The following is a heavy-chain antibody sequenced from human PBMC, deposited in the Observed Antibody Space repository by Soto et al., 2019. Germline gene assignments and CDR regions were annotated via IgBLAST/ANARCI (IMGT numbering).Heavy chain of an antibody. D-gene: IGHD3-16*02. J-gene: IGHJ4*02. CDR3: ATDRVTFGGVIVRLGWGNFDY. Sequence: ASVKVSCKVSGYTLTELSMHWVRQAPGKGLEWMGGFDPEDGETIYAQKFQGRVTMTEDTSTDTAYMELSSLRSEDTAVYYCATDRVTFGGVIVRLGWGNFDYWGPGTLVTVSS. V-gene: IGHV1-24*01. CDR1: GYTLTELS. CDR2: FDPEDGET.